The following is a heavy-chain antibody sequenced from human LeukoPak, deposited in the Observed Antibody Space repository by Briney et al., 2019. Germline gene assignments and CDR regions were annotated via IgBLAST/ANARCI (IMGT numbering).Heavy chain of an antibody. J-gene: IGHJ4*02. D-gene: IGHD1-7*01. CDR3: ARDWNYFFDY. Sequence: GGSLRLSRAASTFTFSSYWMSWVRQAPGKGLEWVANIKQDGSEKYYVDSVKGRFTISRDNAKNSLYLQMNSLRAEGTAVYYCARDWNYFFDYWGQGTLVTVSS. V-gene: IGHV3-7*03. CDR2: IKQDGSEK. CDR1: TFTFSSYW.